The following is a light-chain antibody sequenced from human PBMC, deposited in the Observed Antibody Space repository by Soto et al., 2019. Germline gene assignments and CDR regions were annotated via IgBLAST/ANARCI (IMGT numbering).Light chain of an antibody. V-gene: IGKV3-20*01. CDR2: GTS. CDR3: QQYSSSPLT. CDR1: QSVRSSH. Sequence: EIVLTQYPGTLSLSPGERATLSCRASQSVRSSHLAWYQQMPGQAPRLLIYGTSNRATGIPDRFSGSGSGTDFTLTISRLGPEDFAVYYCQQYSSSPLTFGGGTKVDNK. J-gene: IGKJ4*01.